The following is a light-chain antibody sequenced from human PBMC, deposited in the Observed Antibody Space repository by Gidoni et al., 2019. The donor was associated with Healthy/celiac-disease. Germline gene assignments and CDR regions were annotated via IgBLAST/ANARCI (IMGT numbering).Light chain of an antibody. CDR2: WAS. Sequence: DIVMTQSPDSLAVSLGERATINCKSSQSVLYRSNNHNYLPWYQQKPGQPPKLLIYWASTRESGVPDRFSGSGSGTDFTLTISSLQAEDVAVYYCQQDYSTPYTFGQGTKLEIK. CDR3: QQDYSTPYT. V-gene: IGKV4-1*01. J-gene: IGKJ2*01. CDR1: QSVLYRSNNHNY.